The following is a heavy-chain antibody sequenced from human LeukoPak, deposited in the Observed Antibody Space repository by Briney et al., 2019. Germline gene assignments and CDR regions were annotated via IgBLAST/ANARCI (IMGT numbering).Heavy chain of an antibody. CDR1: GGSISSSSYY. D-gene: IGHD6-13*01. CDR3: AREVVAAAGTVDY. V-gene: IGHV4-39*07. Sequence: SETLSLTCTVSGGSISSSSYYWGWIRQPPGKGLEWIGSIYYSGSTNYNPSLKSRVTISVDTSKNQFSLKLTSVTAADTAVYYCAREVVAAAGTVDYWGQGTLVTVSS. J-gene: IGHJ4*02. CDR2: IYYSGST.